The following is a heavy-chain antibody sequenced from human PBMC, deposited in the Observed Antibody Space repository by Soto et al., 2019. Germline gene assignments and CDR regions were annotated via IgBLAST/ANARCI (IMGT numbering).Heavy chain of an antibody. Sequence: ASVKVSCKASGYTFTSYGIGWVRQAPGQGLEWMGWISAYNGNTNYAQKHQGRVTMTTDTSTSTAYMKLRCLRSDDTAVYYCARDRGWGTIFGVVSPYYYGMDVWGQGTTVTVSS. J-gene: IGHJ6*02. D-gene: IGHD3-3*01. V-gene: IGHV1-18*01. CDR2: ISAYNGNT. CDR1: GYTFTSYG. CDR3: ARDRGWGTIFGVVSPYYYGMDV.